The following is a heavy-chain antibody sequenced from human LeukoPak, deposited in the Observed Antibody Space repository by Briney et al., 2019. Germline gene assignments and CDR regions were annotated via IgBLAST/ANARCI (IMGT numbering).Heavy chain of an antibody. Sequence: GGSLRLSCAASGFTFSTYAMHWVRQAPGKGLEWVAVISYDGSNKYYADSVKGQFTISRDNSKNTLYLQMNSLRAEDTAVYYCARVPDYVWGTHSDYWGQGTLVTVSS. J-gene: IGHJ4*02. CDR3: ARVPDYVWGTHSDY. CDR1: GFTFSTYA. CDR2: ISYDGSNK. D-gene: IGHD3-16*01. V-gene: IGHV3-30-3*01.